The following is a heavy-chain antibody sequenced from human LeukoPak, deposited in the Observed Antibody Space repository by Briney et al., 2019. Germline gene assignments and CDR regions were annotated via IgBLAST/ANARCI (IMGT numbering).Heavy chain of an antibody. CDR1: GFTFSSYS. CDR3: ARDSGIYDSGAFDI. J-gene: IGHJ3*02. V-gene: IGHV3-21*01. D-gene: IGHD3-22*01. CDR2: ISSSSSYI. Sequence: GGSLRLSCAASGFTFSSYSMNWVRQAPGKGLKWVSSISSSSSYIYYADSVKGRFTISRDNAKNSLYLQMNSLRVEDTAVYYCARDSGIYDSGAFDIWGQGAMVTVSS.